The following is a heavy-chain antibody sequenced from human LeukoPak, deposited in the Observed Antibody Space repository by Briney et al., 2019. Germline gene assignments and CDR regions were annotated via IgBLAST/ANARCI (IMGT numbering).Heavy chain of an antibody. J-gene: IGHJ4*02. CDR3: ARDQTAVTGVWGTIDY. CDR1: GFTFSSYS. CDR2: ISSSSSTI. D-gene: IGHD2-8*02. Sequence: PGGSLRLSCAASGFTFSSYSMNWVRQAPGKGLEWVSYISSSSSTIYYADSVKGRFTISRDNAKNSLYLQMNSLRAEDTAVYYCARDQTAVTGVWGTIDYWGQGTLVTVSS. V-gene: IGHV3-48*01.